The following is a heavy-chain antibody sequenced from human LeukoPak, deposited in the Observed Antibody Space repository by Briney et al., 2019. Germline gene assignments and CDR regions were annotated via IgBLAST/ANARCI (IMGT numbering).Heavy chain of an antibody. CDR3: AQFQWELRGFGY. CDR1: GYTFTNYG. V-gene: IGHV1-18*01. Sequence: ASVKVSCKASGYTFTNYGISWVRQAPGQGLEWMGWISSYYGNTNYAQRLQGRVTMTTDTSTSTAYMELRSLRSDDTAVYYCAQFQWELRGFGYWGQGTLVTVSS. J-gene: IGHJ4*02. D-gene: IGHD1-26*01. CDR2: ISSYYGNT.